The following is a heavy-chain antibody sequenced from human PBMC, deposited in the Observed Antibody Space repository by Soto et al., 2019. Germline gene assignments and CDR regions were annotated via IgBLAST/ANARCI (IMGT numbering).Heavy chain of an antibody. Sequence: QVQLVESGGGVVQPGRSLRLSCAASGFTFSSYGMHWVRQAPGKGLEWVAVIWYDGSNKYYADSVKGRFTISRDNSKNTLYLQMNSLRAEDTAVYYCAREGNGAVAPDYWGQGTLVTVSS. CDR2: IWYDGSNK. CDR1: GFTFSSYG. D-gene: IGHD6-19*01. CDR3: AREGNGAVAPDY. J-gene: IGHJ4*02. V-gene: IGHV3-33*01.